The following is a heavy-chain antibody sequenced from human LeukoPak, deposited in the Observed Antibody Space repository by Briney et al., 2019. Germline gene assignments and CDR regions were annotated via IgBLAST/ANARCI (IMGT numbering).Heavy chain of an antibody. J-gene: IGHJ1*01. V-gene: IGHV3-7*01. CDR3: AGGSGRLIHH. Sequence: GGSLRLSCAASGFTLSSYWMNWVRHPPGKGLEWVAGLKQDGSETLYVDSVRGRFTISRDNAQNSLYLQMNSLRTEDTAVYYCAGGSGRLIHHWGQGTLVAVSS. CDR2: LKQDGSET. D-gene: IGHD6-25*01. CDR1: GFTLSSYW.